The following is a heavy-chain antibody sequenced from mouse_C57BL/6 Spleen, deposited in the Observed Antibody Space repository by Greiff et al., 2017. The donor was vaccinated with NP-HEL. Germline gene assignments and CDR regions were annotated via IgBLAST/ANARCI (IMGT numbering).Heavy chain of an antibody. CDR2: IWSGGST. CDR1: GFSLTSYG. D-gene: IGHD2-3*01. CDR3: ARVHDGYGAWFAN. J-gene: IGHJ3*01. Sequence: VKLVESGPGLVQPSQSLSITCTVSGFSLTSYGVHWVRQSPGKGLEWLGVIWSGGSTDYNAAFISRLSISKDNSKSQVFFKMNSLQADDTAIYHCARVHDGYGAWFANWGQGTLVTVSA. V-gene: IGHV2-2*01.